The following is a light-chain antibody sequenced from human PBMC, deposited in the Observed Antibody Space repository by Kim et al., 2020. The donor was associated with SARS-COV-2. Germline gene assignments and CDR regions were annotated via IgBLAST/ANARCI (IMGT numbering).Light chain of an antibody. CDR1: SSDIGGSSF. J-gene: IGLJ2*01. Sequence: QSALTQPASVSGSPGQSITISCTGSSSDIGGSSFVSWYQQHPGKAPNLIIFDVTNRPSGVSNRFSGAKSVNTASLTISGLQAEDEAAYYCSSFTTSNTVVFGGGTRVNVL. CDR2: DVT. CDR3: SSFTTSNTVV. V-gene: IGLV2-14*03.